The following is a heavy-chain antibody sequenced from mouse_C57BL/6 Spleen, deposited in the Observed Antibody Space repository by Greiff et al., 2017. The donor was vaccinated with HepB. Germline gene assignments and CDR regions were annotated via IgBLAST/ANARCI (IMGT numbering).Heavy chain of an antibody. D-gene: IGHD2-3*01. CDR2: INPGSGGT. V-gene: IGHV1-54*01. CDR1: GYAFTNYL. CDR3: ARGMVTSFDY. J-gene: IGHJ2*01. Sequence: VKLMESGAELVRPGTSVKVSCKASGYAFTNYLIEWVKQRPGQGLEWIGVINPGSGGTNYNEKFKGKATLTADKSSSTAYMQLSSLTSEDSAVYFCARGMVTSFDYWGQGTTLTVSS.